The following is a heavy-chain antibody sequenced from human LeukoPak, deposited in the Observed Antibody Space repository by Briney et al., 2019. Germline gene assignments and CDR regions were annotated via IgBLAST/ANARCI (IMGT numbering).Heavy chain of an antibody. CDR3: ARDRGGFSMPGQPYDC. D-gene: IGHD3-10*01. Sequence: SETLSLTCTVSGGSISSYYWSWIRQPPGKGLEWIGYIYYSGSTNYNPSLKSRVTISVDTSKNQFSLKLSSVTAADTAVYYCARDRGGFSMPGQPYDCWGQGSLVTVSS. J-gene: IGHJ4*02. V-gene: IGHV4-59*01. CDR2: IYYSGST. CDR1: GGSISSYY.